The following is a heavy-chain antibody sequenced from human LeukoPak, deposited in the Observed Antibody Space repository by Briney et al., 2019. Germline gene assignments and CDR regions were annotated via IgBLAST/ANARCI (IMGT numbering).Heavy chain of an antibody. D-gene: IGHD4-17*01. CDR1: GDSITIGSYY. CDR3: ARHGDYRSYYFDY. J-gene: IGHJ4*02. Sequence: SETLSLTCTLSGDSITIGSYYCSWVRQPAGKGLEWIGRIYTSGITNYNPSLKSRVTISVDTSKNQFSLKLSSVTAADAAVYYCARHGDYRSYYFDYWGQGTLVTVSS. V-gene: IGHV4-61*02. CDR2: IYTSGIT.